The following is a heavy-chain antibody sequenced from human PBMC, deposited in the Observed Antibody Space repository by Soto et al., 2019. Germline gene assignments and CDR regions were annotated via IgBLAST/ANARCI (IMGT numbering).Heavy chain of an antibody. V-gene: IGHV4-34*01. CDR1: GGSFSGYY. D-gene: IGHD3-3*01. J-gene: IGHJ4*01. Sequence: QVQLQQWGAGLLKPSETLSLTCAVYGGSFSGYYWSWIRQPPGKGLEWIGEINHSGSTNYNPSLMRRVTIAVDTSKNHSSPKLSSVTAADTAGDYCARVYGDGDVVFEYWGHGTLVTVS. CDR2: INHSGST. CDR3: ARVYGDGDVVFEY.